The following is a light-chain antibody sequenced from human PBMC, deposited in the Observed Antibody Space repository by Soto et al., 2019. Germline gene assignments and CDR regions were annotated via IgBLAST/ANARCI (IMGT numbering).Light chain of an antibody. CDR3: QQYYTYPWT. Sequence: DIQMTQSLSTLSASVGDRVTITCRASQSMSSWLAWYQQKSGKAPKLLIYKASTLESGVPSRFSGSGSGTEFTLTISSLQPDDFATYYCQQYYTYPWTFGQGTKVEIK. CDR1: QSMSSW. V-gene: IGKV1-5*03. CDR2: KAS. J-gene: IGKJ1*01.